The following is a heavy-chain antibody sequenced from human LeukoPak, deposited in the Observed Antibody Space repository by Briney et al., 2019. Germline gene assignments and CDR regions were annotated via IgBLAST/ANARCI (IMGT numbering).Heavy chain of an antibody. D-gene: IGHD4-11*01. J-gene: IGHJ4*02. V-gene: IGHV1-69*13. Sequence: SVTVSCKASGGTFTSYAISWVRQAPGQGPEWMGGIIPIFGTAHSAQKFQGRVTITADESTSTAYMELSSLRSEDTAVYYCARVVYSNYAFDYWGQGTLVTVSS. CDR1: GGTFTSYA. CDR2: IIPIFGTA. CDR3: ARVVYSNYAFDY.